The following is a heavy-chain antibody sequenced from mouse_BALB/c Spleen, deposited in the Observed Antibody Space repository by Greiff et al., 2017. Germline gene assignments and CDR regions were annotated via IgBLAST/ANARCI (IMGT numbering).Heavy chain of an antibody. D-gene: IGHD2-2*01. CDR2: ISSGGGST. CDR1: GFAFSSYD. J-gene: IGHJ1*01. CDR3: ARHRGYDVGYWYFDV. Sequence: EVKVVESGGGLVKPGGSLKLSCAASGFAFSSYDMSWVRQTPEKRLEWVAYISSGGGSTYYPDTVKGRFTISRDNAKNTLYLQMSSLKSEDTAMYYCARHRGYDVGYWYFDVWGAGTTVTVSS. V-gene: IGHV5-12-1*01.